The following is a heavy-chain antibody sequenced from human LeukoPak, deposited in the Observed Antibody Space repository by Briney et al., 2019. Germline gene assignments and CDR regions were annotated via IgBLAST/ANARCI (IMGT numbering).Heavy chain of an antibody. V-gene: IGHV1-2*02. J-gene: IGHJ4*02. CDR3: ARGKSYGDFDY. CDR1: GYTFTGYY. CDR2: INPNSGGT. D-gene: IGHD5-18*01. Sequence: ASVKVSCKASGYTFTGYYMHWVRQAPGQGLEWMGWINPNSGGTNFAQKSQGRVTMTRDTSISTAYMELTRLRSDDTAVYYCARGKSYGDFDYWSQGTLVTVSS.